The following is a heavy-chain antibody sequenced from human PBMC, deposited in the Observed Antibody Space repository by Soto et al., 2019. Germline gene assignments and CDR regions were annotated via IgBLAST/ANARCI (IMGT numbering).Heavy chain of an antibody. CDR3: ARGGASDPYFDS. D-gene: IGHD4-17*01. CDR1: GGSFSASS. CDR2: IARGGSA. V-gene: IGHV4-34*01. J-gene: IGHJ4*02. Sequence: QVRLQQWGAGLLRPSETLSLTCAVFGGSFSASSWTWIRQPPGKGLEWIGQIARGGSANYNPSLKSRVTISIDASKNQFSLSLTSVTAADTAMYYCARGGASDPYFDSWGQGTLGAVSS.